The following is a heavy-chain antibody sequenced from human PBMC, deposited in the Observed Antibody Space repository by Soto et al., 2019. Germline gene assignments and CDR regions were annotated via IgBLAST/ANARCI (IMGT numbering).Heavy chain of an antibody. V-gene: IGHV1-18*01. Sequence: QVQLVQPGAEVKKPGASVKVSCKASGYTFINYGVTWVRHAPGQGLEWMGWISGYNGNTKYSQKFQGRVTMTTDTSTTTAYMELRSLRSDDTAVYYCARDEVPAANWLDPWGQGTLVTVSS. CDR3: ARDEVPAANWLDP. CDR1: GYTFINYG. J-gene: IGHJ5*02. D-gene: IGHD2-2*01. CDR2: ISGYNGNT.